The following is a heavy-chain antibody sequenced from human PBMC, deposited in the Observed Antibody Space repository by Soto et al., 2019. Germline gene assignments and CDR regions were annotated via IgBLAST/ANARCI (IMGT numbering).Heavy chain of an antibody. CDR3: ARSYDSSGYYYNLWFQH. D-gene: IGHD3-22*01. V-gene: IGHV1-69*06. J-gene: IGHJ1*01. CDR2: IIPIFGTA. CDR1: GGTFSSYA. Sequence: RASVKVSCKASGGTFSSYAISWVRQAPGQGLEWMGGIIPIFGTANYAQKFQGRVTITADKSTSTAYMELSSLRSEDTAVYYCARSYDSSGYYYNLWFQHWGQGXLVTVYS.